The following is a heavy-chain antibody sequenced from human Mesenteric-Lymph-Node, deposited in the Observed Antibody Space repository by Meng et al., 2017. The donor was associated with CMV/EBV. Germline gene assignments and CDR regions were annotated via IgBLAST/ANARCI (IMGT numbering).Heavy chain of an antibody. D-gene: IGHD2-2*02. CDR2: IRYDGSNK. CDR3: AKEGGYCSSTSCYMGYFQH. CDR1: GFTFSSYG. J-gene: IGHJ1*01. Sequence: GESLKISCAASGFTFSSYGMHWVRQAPGKGLEWVAFIRYDGSNKYYADSVKGRFTISRDNSKNTLYLQMNSLRAEDTAVYYCAKEGGYCSSTSCYMGYFQHWGQGTLVTVSS. V-gene: IGHV3-30*02.